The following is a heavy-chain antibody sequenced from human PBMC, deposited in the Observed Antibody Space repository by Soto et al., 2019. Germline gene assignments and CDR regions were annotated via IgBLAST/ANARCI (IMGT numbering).Heavy chain of an antibody. J-gene: IGHJ6*02. D-gene: IGHD6-19*01. V-gene: IGHV3-48*02. Sequence: GGSLGLSCAASGVTFRSYSMNWVRQAPGKGLEWVSYISSSSSTIYYADSVKGRFTISRDNAKNSLYLQMNSLRDEDTAVYYCARVEAVAGTLYYGMDVWGQGTTVTVSS. CDR2: ISSSSSTI. CDR3: ARVEAVAGTLYYGMDV. CDR1: GVTFRSYS.